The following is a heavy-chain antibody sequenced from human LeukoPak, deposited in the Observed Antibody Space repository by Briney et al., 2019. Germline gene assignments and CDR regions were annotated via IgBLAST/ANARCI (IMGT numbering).Heavy chain of an antibody. J-gene: IGHJ4*02. Sequence: GGSLRLSCAASGFTFSSYEMNWVRQAPGKGLEWVSYISSSGSTIYYADSVKGRFTISRDNAKNSLYLQMNSLRAEDTAVYYCAKSPRKAGIYYFDYWGQGTLVTVSS. D-gene: IGHD6-19*01. CDR3: AKSPRKAGIYYFDY. CDR1: GFTFSSYE. CDR2: ISSSGSTI. V-gene: IGHV3-48*03.